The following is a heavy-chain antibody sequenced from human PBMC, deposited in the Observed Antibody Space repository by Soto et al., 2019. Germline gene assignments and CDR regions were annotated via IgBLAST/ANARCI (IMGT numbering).Heavy chain of an antibody. D-gene: IGHD4-17*01. Sequence: SETLSLTCAVSGGSISTMDWWTWVRQPPGQGLQWIGEIYHTGVTNYNPSLQSRVLISIDESRTSFSLNLDSVTATDTAVYYCATRRDGGPVWGPGMLVTVSS. J-gene: IGHJ4*02. CDR3: ATRRDGGPV. CDR1: GGSISTMDW. V-gene: IGHV4-4*02. CDR2: IYHTGVT.